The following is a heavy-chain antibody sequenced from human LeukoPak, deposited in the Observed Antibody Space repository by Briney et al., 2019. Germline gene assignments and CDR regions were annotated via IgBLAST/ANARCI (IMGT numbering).Heavy chain of an antibody. CDR2: ISGSGGST. CDR1: GFTFSSYA. D-gene: IGHD3-22*01. J-gene: IGHJ5*02. V-gene: IGHV3-23*01. Sequence: PGRSLRLSCAASGFTFSSYAMSWVRQAPGKGLEWVSAISGSGGSTYYADSVKGRFTISRDNSKNTLYLQMNSLRAEDTAVYYCAKAKLYYYDSSGHNWFDPWGQGTLVTVSS. CDR3: AKAKLYYYDSSGHNWFDP.